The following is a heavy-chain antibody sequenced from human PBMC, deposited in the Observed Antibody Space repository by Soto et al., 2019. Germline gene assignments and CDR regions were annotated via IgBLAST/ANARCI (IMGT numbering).Heavy chain of an antibody. Sequence: EVQLVESGGGLMQPGESLRLSCAASGLTVSGKKYVAWVRQAPGKGLEWVSALYDVDGSFYSDSVKGRFTTSSDSSKTTVYLHMNDLRPADTAVYYCATWHEREHAYDVWGQGTTVTVSS. CDR2: LYDVDGS. CDR3: ATWHEREHAYDV. J-gene: IGHJ3*01. CDR1: GLTVSGKKY. D-gene: IGHD1-1*01. V-gene: IGHV3-53*01.